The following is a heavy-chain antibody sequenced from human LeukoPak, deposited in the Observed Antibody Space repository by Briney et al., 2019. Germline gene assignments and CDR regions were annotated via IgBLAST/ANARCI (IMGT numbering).Heavy chain of an antibody. CDR3: ARVYSGYDSDY. Sequence: ASVKVSCKASGYTFTSCYMHWVRQAPGQGLEWLGIINPSGGSTSYAQKFQGRVTMTRDTSTSTVYMELSSLRSEETAVYYCARVYSGYDSDYWGQGTLVTVSS. D-gene: IGHD5-12*01. CDR1: GYTFTSCY. V-gene: IGHV1-46*01. J-gene: IGHJ4*02. CDR2: INPSGGST.